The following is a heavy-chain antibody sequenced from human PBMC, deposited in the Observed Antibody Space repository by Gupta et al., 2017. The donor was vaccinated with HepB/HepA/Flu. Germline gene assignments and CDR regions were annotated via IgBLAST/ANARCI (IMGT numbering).Heavy chain of an antibody. Sequence: AQLVHSGAEVKKPGSSVKVSCTTYGGTFSSQIIGWVRQAPGQGLEWMGGIIPTQGTVTYAQKFHDRVTSTADKSTGTAYMERSSLRSDDTAVYYCARKGGMSGYFLPILYYWGQGTRVTGSA. V-gene: IGHV1-69*06. CDR3: ARKGGMSGYFLPILYY. J-gene: IGHJ4*01. CDR1: GGTFSSQI. D-gene: IGHD3-3*01. CDR2: IIPTQGTV.